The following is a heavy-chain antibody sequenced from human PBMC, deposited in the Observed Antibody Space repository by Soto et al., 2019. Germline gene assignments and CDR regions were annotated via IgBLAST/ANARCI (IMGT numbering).Heavy chain of an antibody. CDR2: ITAYNGNT. CDR3: ARGGVGSTTTWFDP. J-gene: IGHJ5*02. D-gene: IGHD1-26*01. V-gene: IGHV1-18*01. Sequence: QIQLVQSGAEVKKPGASVMVSCKASGYTFTSYGISWVRQAPGQGLDWMGWITAYNGNTNYAQKLQGRVIMTADTPTSTAYMELRSLRSDDTAVYYCARGGVGSTTTWFDPWGQGTLVTVSS. CDR1: GYTFTSYG.